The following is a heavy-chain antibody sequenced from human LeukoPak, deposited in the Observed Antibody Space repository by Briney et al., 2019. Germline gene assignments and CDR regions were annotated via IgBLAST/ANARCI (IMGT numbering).Heavy chain of an antibody. CDR3: AKDPRRDYYGSGPPGY. V-gene: IGHV3-23*03. CDR1: GFTFSSYA. CDR2: IYSGGST. D-gene: IGHD3-10*01. J-gene: IGHJ4*02. Sequence: GGSLRLSCAASGFTFSSYAMSWVRQAPGKGLEWVSVIYSGGSTYYADSVKGRFTISRDNSKNTLYLQMNSLRAEDTAVYYCAKDPRRDYYGSGPPGYWGQGTLVTVSS.